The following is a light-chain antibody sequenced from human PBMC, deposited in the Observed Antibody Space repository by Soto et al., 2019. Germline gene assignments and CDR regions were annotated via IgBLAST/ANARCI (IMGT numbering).Light chain of an antibody. CDR1: SSDVGSYNL. J-gene: IGLJ1*01. CDR3: CSYAGSSTFSRYV. CDR2: EGS. Sequence: QSALTQPASVSGSPGQSITISCTGTSSDVGSYNLASWYQQHPGKAPKLMIYEGSKRPSGVSNRFSGSKSSNTASLTISGLQAEDEADYYCCSYAGSSTFSRYVFGTGTKVTVL. V-gene: IGLV2-23*03.